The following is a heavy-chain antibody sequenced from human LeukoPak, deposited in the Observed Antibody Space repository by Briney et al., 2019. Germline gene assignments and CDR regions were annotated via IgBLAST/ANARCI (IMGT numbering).Heavy chain of an antibody. Sequence: SETLSLTCTVSGGSISSYYWSWIRQPPGKGLEWIGYIYYSGSTNYNPSLKSRVTISVDTSKNQFSLTLSSVTAADTAVYYCASTSGSYFISSFDYWGQGTLVTVSS. CDR1: GGSISSYY. V-gene: IGHV4-59*01. CDR2: IYYSGST. J-gene: IGHJ4*02. D-gene: IGHD3-10*01. CDR3: ASTSGSYFISSFDY.